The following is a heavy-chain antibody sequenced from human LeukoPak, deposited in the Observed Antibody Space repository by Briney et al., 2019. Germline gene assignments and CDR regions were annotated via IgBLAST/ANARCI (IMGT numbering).Heavy chain of an antibody. J-gene: IGHJ3*01. CDR2: IKQDGSEK. V-gene: IGHV3-7*01. Sequence: GGSLRLSCAASGFTFSSYWMSWVRQAPGKGLEWVANIKQDGSEKYYVDSVKGRFTISRDNAKNSLYLQMNSLTDEDTAVYYCARDKLLWFGSSDAFDFWGQGTMVTVSS. D-gene: IGHD3-10*01. CDR3: ARDKLLWFGSSDAFDF. CDR1: GFTFSSYW.